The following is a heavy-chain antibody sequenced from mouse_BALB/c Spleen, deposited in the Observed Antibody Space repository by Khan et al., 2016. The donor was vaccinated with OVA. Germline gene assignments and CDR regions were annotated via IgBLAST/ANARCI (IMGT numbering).Heavy chain of an antibody. CDR3: ASHLTGSFAY. D-gene: IGHD4-1*01. V-gene: IGHV5-6*01. CDR1: GFTFSTYG. J-gene: IGHJ3*01. Sequence: EVELVESGGDLVKPGGSLRLSCAASGFTFSTYGMSWVRQPPDKRLEWVATINSVGAYTYYPDTVKGRFTISRNNAENTLYLQMSSLKSEDTAIYYCASHLTGSFAYWGQGTLVTVSA. CDR2: INSVGAYT.